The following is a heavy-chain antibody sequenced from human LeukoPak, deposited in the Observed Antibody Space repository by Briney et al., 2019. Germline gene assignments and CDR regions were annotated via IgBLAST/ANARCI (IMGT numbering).Heavy chain of an antibody. Sequence: SGGSLRLSCAGSGFTFTSYAMSWVRQAPGKGLEWVSVISGNGGTTYYADSVKGRFSISRDNSKNTLFLQMNSLRDEDTAVYYCAKGTYYYDSSGYYYGPTFDNWGQGTLVTVSS. CDR3: AKGTYYYDSSGYYYGPTFDN. J-gene: IGHJ4*02. V-gene: IGHV3-23*01. CDR1: GFTFTSYA. D-gene: IGHD3-22*01. CDR2: ISGNGGTT.